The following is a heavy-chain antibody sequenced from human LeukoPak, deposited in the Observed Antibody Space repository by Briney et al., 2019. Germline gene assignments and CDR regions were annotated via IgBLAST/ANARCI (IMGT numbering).Heavy chain of an antibody. D-gene: IGHD7-27*01. V-gene: IGHV3-23*01. Sequence: GGSLRLSCAASGFTFSKNAMSWVGQAPRKGLEWVSAFGGTDGRTYYADSVKGRFTISRDNSKNPLYLQMNSLRADDTAVYYCAKDVLNWEFDYWGQGTLVTVSS. J-gene: IGHJ4*02. CDR3: AKDVLNWEFDY. CDR2: FGGTDGRT. CDR1: GFTFSKNA.